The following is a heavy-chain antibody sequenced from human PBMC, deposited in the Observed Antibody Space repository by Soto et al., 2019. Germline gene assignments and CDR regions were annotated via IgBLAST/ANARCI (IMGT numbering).Heavy chain of an antibody. CDR2: ISYDGSNK. CDR3: ARVSNGVLRYFDWLLYFDY. D-gene: IGHD3-9*01. CDR1: GFTFSSYA. J-gene: IGHJ4*02. Sequence: QVQLVESGGGVVQPGRSLRLSCAASGFTFSSYAMHWVRQAPGKGLEWVAVISYDGSNKYYADSVKGRFTISRDNSKNTLYLQMNSLRADDTAVYYCARVSNGVLRYFDWLLYFDYWGQGTLVTVSS. V-gene: IGHV3-30-3*01.